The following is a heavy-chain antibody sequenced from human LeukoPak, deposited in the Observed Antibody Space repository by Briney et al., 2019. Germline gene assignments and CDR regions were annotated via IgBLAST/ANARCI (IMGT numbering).Heavy chain of an antibody. CDR3: AKDGSWSCTD. J-gene: IGHJ4*02. V-gene: IGHV3-30*02. CDR1: GFTYSSSA. Sequence: GGSLRLSCGASGFTYSSSAMHWVRQGPGKGLEWVAYIAHHGNNKYYADSVKGRFTISRDNSKGSLYLQMNSLRADDTAVYYCAKDGSWSCTDWGQGTLVRVSS. CDR2: IAHHGNNK. D-gene: IGHD2-8*02.